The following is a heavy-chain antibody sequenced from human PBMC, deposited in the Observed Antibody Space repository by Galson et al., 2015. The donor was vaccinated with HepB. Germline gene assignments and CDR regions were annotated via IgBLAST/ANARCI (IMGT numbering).Heavy chain of an antibody. CDR2: FDPDDGET. J-gene: IGHJ3*02. V-gene: IGHV1-24*01. D-gene: IGHD2-2*01. CDR1: GYTLTELS. CDR3: ATKSLGVVPAIKGADAFDI. Sequence: SVKVSCKVSGYTLTELSMHWVRQAPGQGLEWLGGFDPDDGETIYAQKFQGRVTMTEDTSTDTAYMELSSLRSEDTAVYYCATKSLGVVPAIKGADAFDIWGQGTMVTVSS.